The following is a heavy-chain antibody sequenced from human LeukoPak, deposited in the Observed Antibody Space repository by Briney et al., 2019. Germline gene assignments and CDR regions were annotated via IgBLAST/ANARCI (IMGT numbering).Heavy chain of an antibody. CDR3: ARDPGSGNYNKVLDY. D-gene: IGHD3-10*01. J-gene: IGHJ4*02. CDR2: INPYDGTT. Sequence: ASVKVSCKASGYTFTNYYMHWVRQAPGQGLEWMGVINPYDGTTYYAQEFQGRVTLTRVTSTTTVYMELSSLSSEDTAVYYCARDPGSGNYNKVLDYWGQGTLVTVSS. CDR1: GYTFTNYY. V-gene: IGHV1-46*01.